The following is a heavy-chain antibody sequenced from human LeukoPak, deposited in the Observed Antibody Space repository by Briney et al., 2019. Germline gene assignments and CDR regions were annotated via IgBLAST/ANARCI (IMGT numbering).Heavy chain of an antibody. CDR2: IWSDATNQ. D-gene: IGHD4-11*01. CDR3: VKDAQRGFDYSNSLQH. J-gene: IGHJ4*02. V-gene: IGHV3-33*06. CDR1: GFTFSHYG. Sequence: GWSLRLSCEASGFTFSHYGMHWVRQAPGKGLEWAAVIWSDATNQYYSDSVKGRFTISRDNFKRTVSLQMNSLRAEDTAVYYCVKDAQRGFDYSNSLQHWGQGSLVTVSS.